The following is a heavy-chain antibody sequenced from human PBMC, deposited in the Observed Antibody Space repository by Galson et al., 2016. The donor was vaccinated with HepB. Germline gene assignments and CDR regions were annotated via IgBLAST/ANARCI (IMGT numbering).Heavy chain of an antibody. J-gene: IGHJ4*02. Sequence: SETLSLTCTVSGGSISIYYWSWIRQPPGKGLEYIGYIYYSGSTNYNPSLKSRVTISVDTSKNQFSLQLSSVTAADTAVCYCARGEIAAAAHFDYWGQGTLGTVSS. V-gene: IGHV4-59*01. CDR1: GGSISIYY. CDR2: IYYSGST. D-gene: IGHD6-13*01. CDR3: ARGEIAAAAHFDY.